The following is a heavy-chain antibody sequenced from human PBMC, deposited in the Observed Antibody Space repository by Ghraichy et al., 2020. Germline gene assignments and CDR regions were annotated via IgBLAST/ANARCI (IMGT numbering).Heavy chain of an antibody. CDR2: INSDGSST. D-gene: IGHD1-26*01. Sequence: GESLNISCAASGFTFSSYWMHWVRQAPGKGLVWVSRINSDGSSTSYADSVKGRFTISRDNAKNTLYLQMNSLRAEDTAVYYCARAIFSGSYYFDYWGQGTLVTVSS. J-gene: IGHJ4*02. CDR3: ARAIFSGSYYFDY. V-gene: IGHV3-74*01. CDR1: GFTFSSYW.